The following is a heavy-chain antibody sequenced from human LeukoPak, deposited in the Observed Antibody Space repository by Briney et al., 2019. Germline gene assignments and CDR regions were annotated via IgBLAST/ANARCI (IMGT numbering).Heavy chain of an antibody. CDR3: ARGVVVWGFCSGGSCSPQGDWFDP. D-gene: IGHD2-15*01. CDR1: GYSFTSYW. J-gene: IGHJ5*02. Sequence: GESLKISCKGSGYSFTSYWIGWVRQMPGKGLEWMGIIYPGDSDTRYSPSFQGQVTISADKSISTAYLQWSSLKASDTAMYYCARGVVVWGFCSGGSCSPQGDWFDPWGQETLVTVSS. CDR2: IYPGDSDT. V-gene: IGHV5-51*01.